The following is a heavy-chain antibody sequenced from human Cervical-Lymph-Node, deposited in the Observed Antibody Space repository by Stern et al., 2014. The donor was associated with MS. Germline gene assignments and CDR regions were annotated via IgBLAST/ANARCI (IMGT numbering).Heavy chain of an antibody. V-gene: IGHV1-24*01. J-gene: IGHJ4*02. Sequence: VQLLESGAEVKKPGASVKVSCKVSGYNLSEISLHWVRQAPGKGLEWMGGFEPDDDETFYSQKFQGRVTMTEDTSSDPAYMELSSLRSEDTAIYDCATDLYGDRTVFDHWGQGSLVTVSS. CDR3: ATDLYGDRTVFDH. CDR2: FEPDDDET. CDR1: GYNLSEIS. D-gene: IGHD4-17*01.